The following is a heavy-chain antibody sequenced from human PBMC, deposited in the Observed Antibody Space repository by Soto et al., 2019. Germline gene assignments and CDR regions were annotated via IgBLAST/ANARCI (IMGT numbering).Heavy chain of an antibody. CDR3: ARVWSSGLDAFDI. V-gene: IGHV4-31*03. Sequence: SETLSLTCTVSGGSISSGGYYWSWIRQHPGKGLEWIGYIYYSGSTYYNPSLKSRVTISVDKSKNQFSLKLSSVTAADTAVYYCARVWSSGLDAFDIWGQGTMVTVSS. J-gene: IGHJ3*02. CDR2: IYYSGST. CDR1: GGSISSGGYY. D-gene: IGHD3-22*01.